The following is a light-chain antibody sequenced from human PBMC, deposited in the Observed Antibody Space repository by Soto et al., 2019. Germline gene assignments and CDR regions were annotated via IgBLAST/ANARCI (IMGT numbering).Light chain of an antibody. J-gene: IGKJ1*01. CDR1: QSVSSNY. CDR3: QQYDSSPWT. Sequence: EIVLTQSRGTLSLSPGERATLSCRASQSVSSNYLAWYQQKPGQAPRLLIYGASSRATGIPDRFSGSGSGTDFTLTISRLEPEDFAVYYCQQYDSSPWTFGQGTKVEIK. V-gene: IGKV3-20*01. CDR2: GAS.